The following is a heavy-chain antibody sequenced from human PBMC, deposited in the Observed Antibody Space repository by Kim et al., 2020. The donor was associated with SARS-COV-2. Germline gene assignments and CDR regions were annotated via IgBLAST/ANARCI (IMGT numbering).Heavy chain of an antibody. Sequence: GGSLRLSCAASGFTFSNYAMHWVRQAPGKGLEWVAVITSDGNHEYYADSVRGRFTISRDSSKFTLYLHMNSLRPEDTAVYYCAREVDTDILYYFDIWG. CDR2: ITSDGNHE. CDR1: GFTFSNYA. J-gene: IGHJ3*02. CDR3: AREVDTDILYYFDI. V-gene: IGHV3-30-3*01. D-gene: IGHD5-18*01.